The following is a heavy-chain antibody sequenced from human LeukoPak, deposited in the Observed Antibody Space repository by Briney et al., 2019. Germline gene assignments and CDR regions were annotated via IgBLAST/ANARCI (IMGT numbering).Heavy chain of an antibody. CDR1: GYTFTSYA. V-gene: IGHV7-4-1*02. Sequence: ASVKVSCKASGYTFTSYAMNWVRQAPGQGLEWMGWINTNTGNPTYAQGFTGRFVFSLDTSVSTAYLQISSLKAEDTAVYYCAILLVPAAMPYYFDYWGQGTLVTVSS. J-gene: IGHJ4*02. CDR2: INTNTGNP. D-gene: IGHD2-2*01. CDR3: AILLVPAAMPYYFDY.